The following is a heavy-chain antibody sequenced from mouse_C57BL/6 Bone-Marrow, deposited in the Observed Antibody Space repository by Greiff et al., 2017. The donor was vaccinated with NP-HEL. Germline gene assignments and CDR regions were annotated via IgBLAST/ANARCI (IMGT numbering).Heavy chain of an antibody. CDR1: GYSFTSYY. CDR2: IYPGSGNT. J-gene: IGHJ4*01. D-gene: IGHD2-4*01. CDR3: AREGDYDLYAMDY. Sequence: QVQLKQSGPELVKPGASVKISCKASGYSFTSYYIHWVKQRPGQGLEWIGWIYPGSGNTKYNEKFKGKATLTADTSSSTAYMQLSSLTSEDSAVYYGAREGDYDLYAMDYWGQGTSVTVSS. V-gene: IGHV1-66*01.